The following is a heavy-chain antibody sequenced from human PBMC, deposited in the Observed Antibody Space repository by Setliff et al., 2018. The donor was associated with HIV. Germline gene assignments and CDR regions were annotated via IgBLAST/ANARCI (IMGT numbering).Heavy chain of an antibody. D-gene: IGHD1-26*01. CDR1: GFTFSRYG. J-gene: IGHJ6*02. CDR3: AKPLTQWGVSPYHYAVDV. V-gene: IGHV3-23*01. Sequence: GSLRLSCAASGFTFSRYGMTWVRQAPGKGLEWVSAIGGSTGSTYYADSVKGRFTISTDNSKNTLYLQMNSLRAEDTAVYYCAKPLTQWGVSPYHYAVDVWGQGTTVTVSS. CDR2: IGGSTGST.